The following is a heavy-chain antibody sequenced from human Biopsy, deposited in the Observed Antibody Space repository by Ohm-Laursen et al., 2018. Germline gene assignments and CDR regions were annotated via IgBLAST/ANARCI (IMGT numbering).Heavy chain of an antibody. D-gene: IGHD3-22*01. CDR1: GDSISSYY. CDR3: ARDRGYYSDRTVPGYFDL. V-gene: IGHV4-59*01. CDR2: VYYTGST. J-gene: IGHJ2*01. Sequence: GTLSLTCTVSGDSISSYYWSWIRQPPGKGLEWIGYVYYTGSTDYNPSLQSRVTISVDTSKNHFSLRLRSVTPADTAIYYCARDRGYYSDRTVPGYFDLWGRDTRVTVSS.